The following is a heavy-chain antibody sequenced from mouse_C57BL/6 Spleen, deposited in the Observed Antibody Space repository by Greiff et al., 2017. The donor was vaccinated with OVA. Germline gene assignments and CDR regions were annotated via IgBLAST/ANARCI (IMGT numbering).Heavy chain of an antibody. Sequence: RVEPGASVKIPCKASGYTFTDYNMDWVKQSHGKSLEWIGDINPNNGGTIYNQKFKGKATLTVDKSSSTAYMELRSLTSEDTAVYYCARSKIYYYGSSPFDYWGQGTTLTVSS. V-gene: IGHV1-18*01. CDR1: GYTFTDYN. CDR2: INPNNGGT. D-gene: IGHD1-1*01. CDR3: ARSKIYYYGSSPFDY. J-gene: IGHJ2*01.